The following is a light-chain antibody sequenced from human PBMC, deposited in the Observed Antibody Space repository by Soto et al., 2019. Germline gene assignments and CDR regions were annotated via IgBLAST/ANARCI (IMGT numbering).Light chain of an antibody. CDR2: LNSDGSH. CDR1: SGHTNYA. J-gene: IGLJ3*02. V-gene: IGLV4-69*01. Sequence: QLVLPQSPSASASLGASVNLTCTLSSGHTNYAIAWHQHKPEKGPRYLMRLNSDGSHVKGDGVPHRFSGSSSGPERYLIIASLQSEDEADYYCQTGASGVWVFGGGTKLTVL. CDR3: QTGASGVWV.